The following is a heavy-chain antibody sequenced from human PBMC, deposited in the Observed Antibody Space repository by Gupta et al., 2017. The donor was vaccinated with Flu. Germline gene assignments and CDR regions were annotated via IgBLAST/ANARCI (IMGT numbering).Heavy chain of an antibody. V-gene: IGHV1-2*02. Sequence: APGQGLEWMGWINPNSGGTNYAQKFQGRVTMTRDTSISTAYMELSRLRSDDTAVYYCARGVVVAATHNWFDPWGQGTLVTVSS. D-gene: IGHD2-15*01. J-gene: IGHJ5*02. CDR2: INPNSGGT. CDR3: ARGVVVAATHNWFDP.